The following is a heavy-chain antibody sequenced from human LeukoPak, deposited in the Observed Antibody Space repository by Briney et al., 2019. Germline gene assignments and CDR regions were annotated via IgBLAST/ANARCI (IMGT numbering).Heavy chain of an antibody. CDR1: GASISSYY. CDR3: ARMGSTSYYFDY. D-gene: IGHD3-10*01. V-gene: IGHV4-59*01. Sequence: PSETLSLTCTVSGASISSYYYSWIRQPPGKGLEWIGYFYYSGSTNYNPSLKSRVTISVDTSKNQFSLRLTAVTAADTVVYYCARMGSTSYYFDYWGQGTLVTVSS. J-gene: IGHJ4*02. CDR2: FYYSGST.